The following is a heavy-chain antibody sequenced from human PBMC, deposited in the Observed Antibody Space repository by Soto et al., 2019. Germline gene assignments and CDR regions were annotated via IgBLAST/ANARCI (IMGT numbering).Heavy chain of an antibody. J-gene: IGHJ4*02. V-gene: IGHV3-13*01. CDR3: ARDQDLTGYSYFDY. CDR1: GFTFSSYD. Sequence: GGSLILSCAASGFTFSSYDMHWVRQDTGKGLEWVSAIGTAGDTYYPGSVKGRFTISRENAKNSLYLQMNSLRAEDTAVYYCARDQDLTGYSYFDYWGQGTLVTVSS. CDR2: IGTAGDT. D-gene: IGHD3-9*01.